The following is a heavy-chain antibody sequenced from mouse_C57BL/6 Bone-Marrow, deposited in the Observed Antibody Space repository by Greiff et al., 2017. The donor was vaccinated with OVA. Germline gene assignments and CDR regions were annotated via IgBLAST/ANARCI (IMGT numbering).Heavy chain of an antibody. V-gene: IGHV1-63*01. Sequence: QVQLQQSGAELVRPGTSVKLSCKASGYTFTNYWIGWAKQRPGHGLEWIGDIYPGGGYTNYNQKFKGKATLTADKSSSTAYMQFSSLTSEDSAIYFCARLRGAMDYWGQGTSVTVSA. CDR1: GYTFTNYW. J-gene: IGHJ4*01. CDR2: IYPGGGYT. D-gene: IGHD2-12*01. CDR3: ARLRGAMDY.